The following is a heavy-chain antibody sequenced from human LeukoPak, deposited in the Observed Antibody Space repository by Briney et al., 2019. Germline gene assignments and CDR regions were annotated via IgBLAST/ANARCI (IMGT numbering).Heavy chain of an antibody. CDR2: IYYGGST. V-gene: IGHV4-59*01. CDR3: ARGRLNYDFWSGYFNWFDP. CDR1: GGSFSGYY. Sequence: PSETLSLTCAVYGGSFSGYYWSWIRQPPGKGLEWIGYIYYGGSTNYNPSLKSRVTISVDTSKNQFSLKLSSVTAADTAVYYCARGRLNYDFWSGYFNWFDPWGQGTLVTVSS. D-gene: IGHD3-3*01. J-gene: IGHJ5*02.